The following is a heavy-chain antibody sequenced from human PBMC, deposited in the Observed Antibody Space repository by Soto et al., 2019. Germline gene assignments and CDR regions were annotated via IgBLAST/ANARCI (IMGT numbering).Heavy chain of an antibody. CDR2: INPGNGNT. CDR3: ARGGYFDSSNYLAY. Sequence: GASVKVSFKASGYTFTSDGINWVRQAPGRGLEWMGWINPGNGNTKYSQRFQGRVIIDRDTSASTAYMELSSLRSEDTAVYYCARGGYFDSSNYLAYWGLGTLVTVSS. J-gene: IGHJ4*02. D-gene: IGHD3-22*01. CDR1: GYTFTSDG. V-gene: IGHV1-3*01.